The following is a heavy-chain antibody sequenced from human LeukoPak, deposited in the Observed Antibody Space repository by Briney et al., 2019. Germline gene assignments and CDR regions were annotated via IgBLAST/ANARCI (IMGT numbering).Heavy chain of an antibody. V-gene: IGHV4-39*01. Sequence: SETLSLTCTVSGGSISSSSYYWGWLRQPPGKGLEWIGSLYYSGSTYYNPSLKSRVTISVDTSKKQFSLKLSSVTAADTAVYYCATQPGKYSSSWYGQKIDYWGQGTLVTVSS. J-gene: IGHJ4*02. D-gene: IGHD6-13*01. CDR3: ATQPGKYSSSWYGQKIDY. CDR2: LYYSGST. CDR1: GGSISSSSYY.